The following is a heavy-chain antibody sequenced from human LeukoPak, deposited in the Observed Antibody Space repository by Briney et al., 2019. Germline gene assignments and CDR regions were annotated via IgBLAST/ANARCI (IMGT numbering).Heavy chain of an antibody. V-gene: IGHV1-18*01. D-gene: IGHD3-3*01. Sequence: ASVKVSCRASGYTFTSYGISWVRQAPGQGLEWMGWISAYNGNTNYAQKLQGRVTMTTDTSTSTAYMELRSLRSDDTAVYYCASSGLWSGYYDDAFDIWGQGTMVTVSS. CDR3: ASSGLWSGYYDDAFDI. CDR1: GYTFTSYG. J-gene: IGHJ3*02. CDR2: ISAYNGNT.